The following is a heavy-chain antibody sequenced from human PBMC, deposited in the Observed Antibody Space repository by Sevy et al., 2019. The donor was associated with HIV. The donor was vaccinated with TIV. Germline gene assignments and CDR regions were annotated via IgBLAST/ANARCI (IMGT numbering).Heavy chain of an antibody. CDR1: GFTFSNAW. V-gene: IGHV3-15*01. CDR3: ITDPLFGGSGSQDGMDV. J-gene: IGHJ6*02. Sequence: GGSLRLSCAASGFTFSNAWMNWVRQAPGKGLEWVGRIKSKTDGGTTDYAAPVKGRFTISRDDSKNTVYLQINSLKIEDTAVYYCITDPLFGGSGSQDGMDVWAKGPRSPSP. CDR2: IKSKTDGGTT. D-gene: IGHD3-10*01.